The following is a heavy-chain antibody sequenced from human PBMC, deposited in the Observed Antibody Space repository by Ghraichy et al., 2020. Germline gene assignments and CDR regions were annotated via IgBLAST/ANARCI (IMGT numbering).Heavy chain of an antibody. J-gene: IGHJ6*02. Sequence: SQTLSLTCAVYGGSFSGYYWSWIRQPPGKGLEWIGEINHSGSTNYNPSLKSRVTISVDTSKNQFSLKLSSVTAADTAVYYCARANYDFWSGYYTRYYYSYGMEVWGQGTTVTVSS. CDR1: GGSFSGYY. CDR2: INHSGST. CDR3: ARANYDFWSGYYTRYYYSYGMEV. D-gene: IGHD3-3*01. V-gene: IGHV4-34*01.